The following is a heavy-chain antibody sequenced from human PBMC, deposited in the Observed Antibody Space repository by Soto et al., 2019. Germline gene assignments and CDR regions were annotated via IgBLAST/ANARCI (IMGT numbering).Heavy chain of an antibody. CDR3: ARGLYCSGGSCYLNY. Sequence: QVQLQQWGAGLLKPSETLSLTCAVYGGSFSGYYWSWIRQPPGKGLEWIGEVNHSGSTNYNPSLKSRLTISVATSKNQFSLKLSSVTAADTAVYYCARGLYCSGGSCYLNYWGQGTLFTVSS. J-gene: IGHJ4*02. CDR1: GGSFSGYY. V-gene: IGHV4-34*01. CDR2: VNHSGST. D-gene: IGHD2-15*01.